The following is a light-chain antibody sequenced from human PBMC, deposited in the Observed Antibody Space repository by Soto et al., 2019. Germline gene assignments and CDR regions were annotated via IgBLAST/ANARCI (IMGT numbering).Light chain of an antibody. J-gene: IGLJ3*02. CDR1: SSDVGGYNY. V-gene: IGLV2-8*01. Sequence: QSALTQPPSASGSPGQSVTISCTGTSSDVGGYNYVSWYQQHPGKAPKLVIYEVSKRPSGVPDRFSGSKSGNTASLTVSGLPAEDEDDYYCSSYAGNNNVVFGGGTQLTVL. CDR3: SSYAGNNNVV. CDR2: EVS.